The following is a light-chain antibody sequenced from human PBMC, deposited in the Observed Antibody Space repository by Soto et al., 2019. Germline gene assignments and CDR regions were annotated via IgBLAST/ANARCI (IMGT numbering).Light chain of an antibody. J-gene: IGLJ3*02. CDR1: SSDVGGYNY. CDR2: EVT. V-gene: IGLV2-8*01. CDR3: SSHAGIINVV. Sequence: QSALTQPPSASGSPGQSVTISCTGTSSDVGGYNYVSWYQQHPGKAPTLIIYEVTKRPSGVPDRFSGSKSGNTASLTVSGLLAEDEADYYCSSHAGIINVVFGGGTKLTVL.